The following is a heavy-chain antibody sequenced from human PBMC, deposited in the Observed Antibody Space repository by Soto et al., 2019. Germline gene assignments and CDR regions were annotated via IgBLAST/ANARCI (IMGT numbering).Heavy chain of an antibody. J-gene: IGHJ6*03. V-gene: IGHV4-31*03. Sequence: SETLSLTCPVSGGSISSGGYYWSWIRQHPGKGLEWIGYIYYSGSTYYNPSLKSRVTISVDTSKNQFSLKLSSVTAADTAVYYCARSRVVPAAIYYYYMDVWGKGTTVTVSS. CDR1: GGSISSGGYY. CDR3: ARSRVVPAAIYYYYMDV. CDR2: IYYSGST. D-gene: IGHD2-2*01.